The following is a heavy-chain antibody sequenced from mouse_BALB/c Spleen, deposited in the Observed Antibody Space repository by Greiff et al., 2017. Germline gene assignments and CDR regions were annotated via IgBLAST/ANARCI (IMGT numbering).Heavy chain of an antibody. Sequence: EVQLQESGGGLVQPGGSMKLSCVASGFTFSSYWMSWVRQSPEKGLEWVAEIRLKSDNYATHYAESVKGKFTISRDDSKSRLYLQMNSLRAEDTGIYYCTLFQFAYWGQGTLVTVSA. J-gene: IGHJ3*01. CDR2: IRLKSDNYAT. CDR3: TLFQFAY. CDR1: GFTFSSYW. V-gene: IGHV6-6*02.